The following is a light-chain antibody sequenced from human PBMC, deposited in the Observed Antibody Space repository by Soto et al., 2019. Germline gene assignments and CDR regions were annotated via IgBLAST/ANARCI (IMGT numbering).Light chain of an antibody. CDR3: QKYSSVPV. Sequence: DLQMTPSPTSLSASVGDRVTITCRASQDIRNFVAWYQQKPGTAPKLLSYAASTLQSGVPSRFSGSGSGTDFTLTINSLQPEDVATYSCQKYSSVPVFGPGTKVEIK. CDR2: AAS. V-gene: IGKV1-27*01. J-gene: IGKJ3*01. CDR1: QDIRNF.